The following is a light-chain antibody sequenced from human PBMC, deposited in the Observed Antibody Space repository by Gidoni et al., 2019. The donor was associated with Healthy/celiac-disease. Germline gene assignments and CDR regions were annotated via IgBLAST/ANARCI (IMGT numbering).Light chain of an antibody. CDR2: AAS. J-gene: IGKJ1*01. Sequence: DIKMTQSPSSLSASVGDRVTITCRASQGISNYLAWYQQKPGKVPKLLIYAASALQSGVPSRFSSSGSGADFTLTISSLQPEDVATYYCQKYNSAPQTFGQGTKVEIK. V-gene: IGKV1-27*01. CDR1: QGISNY. CDR3: QKYNSAPQT.